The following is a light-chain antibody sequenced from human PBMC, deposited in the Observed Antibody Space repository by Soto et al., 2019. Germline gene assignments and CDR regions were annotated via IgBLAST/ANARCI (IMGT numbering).Light chain of an antibody. CDR2: DVT. V-gene: IGLV2-14*01. Sequence: SALTQPASVSGSPGQSITISCTGTSSDVGGYNSVSWYRQDPGKAPKLIIYDVTYRPSGVSNRFSGSKSGNTASLTISGLQSEDEADYHCSSFTSSITYGFGTGTKVTVL. CDR1: SSDVGGYNS. J-gene: IGLJ1*01. CDR3: SSFTSSITYG.